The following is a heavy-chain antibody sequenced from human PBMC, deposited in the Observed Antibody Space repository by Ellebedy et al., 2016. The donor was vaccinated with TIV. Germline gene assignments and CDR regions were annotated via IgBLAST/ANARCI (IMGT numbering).Heavy chain of an antibody. CDR3: ARVEPFYCSSTSCKYLGSDY. J-gene: IGHJ4*02. CDR2: IYSSSSYT. D-gene: IGHD2-2*01. CDR1: GFTFNSYR. Sequence: GESLKISXAASGFTFNSYRISWVRQVPGKGLEWVSSIYSSSSYTYYTDSVKGRFTISRDNAKNSLYLQMNSLRAEDTAVYYCARVEPFYCSSTSCKYLGSDYWGQGTLVTVSS. V-gene: IGHV3-21*01.